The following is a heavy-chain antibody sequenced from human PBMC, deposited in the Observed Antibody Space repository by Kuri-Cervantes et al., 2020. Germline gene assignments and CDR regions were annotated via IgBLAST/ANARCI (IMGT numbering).Heavy chain of an antibody. J-gene: IGHJ6*03. D-gene: IGHD3-10*01. CDR2: ISAYNGNT. V-gene: IGHV1-18*01. Sequence: ASVKVSCKASGYTFTSYGISWVRQAPGQGLEWMGWISAYNGNTNYAQKLQGRVTMTTDTSTSTAYMELRSLRSDDTAVYYCARDLDFTMVRGLIISLLFGLLYSYYTDVWGKGTTVTVSS. CDR1: GYTFTSYG. CDR3: ARDLDFTMVRGLIISLLFGLLYSYYTDV.